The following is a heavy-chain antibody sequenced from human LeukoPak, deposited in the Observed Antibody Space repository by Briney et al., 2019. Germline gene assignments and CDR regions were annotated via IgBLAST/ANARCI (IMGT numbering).Heavy chain of an antibody. D-gene: IGHD3-9*01. CDR2: ISYDGHNK. Sequence: GGSLRLSCAASGFTFSTYAMHWVRQAPGKGLEWVTLISYDGHNKYYADSVKGRFTISRDNSKNTLYLQMNSLRAEDTAVYYCAKETYDILTGYSSDYFDYWGQGTLVTVSS. CDR3: AKETYDILTGYSSDYFDY. V-gene: IGHV3-30-3*01. J-gene: IGHJ4*02. CDR1: GFTFSTYA.